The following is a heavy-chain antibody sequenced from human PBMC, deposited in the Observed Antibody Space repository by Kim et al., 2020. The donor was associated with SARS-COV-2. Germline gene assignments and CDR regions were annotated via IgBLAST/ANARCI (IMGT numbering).Heavy chain of an antibody. J-gene: IGHJ6*02. V-gene: IGHV3-48*03. CDR3: ARARFWSIYYLGRHIYGMDV. CDR2: ISSSGSTI. Sequence: GGSLRLSCAASGFTFSSYEMNWVRQAPGKGLEWVSYISSSGSTIYYADSVKGRFSISRDNAKNSLYLQMNSLRAEDTAVYYCARARFWSIYYLGRHIYGMDVWGQGTTVTVSS. D-gene: IGHD3-3*01. CDR1: GFTFSSYE.